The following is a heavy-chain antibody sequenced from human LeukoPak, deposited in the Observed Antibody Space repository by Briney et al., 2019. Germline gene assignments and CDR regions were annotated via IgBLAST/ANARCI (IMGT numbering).Heavy chain of an antibody. J-gene: IGHJ4*02. CDR1: GGSFSGYY. V-gene: IGHV4-34*01. CDR3: ARGRGDSRTLWGSYRYDY. D-gene: IGHD3-16*02. Sequence: PSETLSLTCAVYGGSFSGYYWSWIRQPPGKGLEWIGEINHSGSTNYNPSLKSRVTISVDTSKNQFSLKLSSVTAADTAVYYCARGRGDSRTLWGSYRYDYWGQGTLVTVSS. CDR2: INHSGST.